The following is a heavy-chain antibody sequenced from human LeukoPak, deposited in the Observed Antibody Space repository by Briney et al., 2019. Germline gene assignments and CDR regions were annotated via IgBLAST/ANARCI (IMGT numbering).Heavy chain of an antibody. CDR1: GGSFSGYY. Sequence: PSETLSLTRAVYGGSFSGYYWSWIRQPPGKGLEWIGEINHSGSTNYNPSLKSRVTISVDTSKNQFSLKLSSVTAADTAVYYCARTYSNYVGWFDPWGQGTLVTVSS. CDR2: INHSGST. D-gene: IGHD4-11*01. V-gene: IGHV4-34*01. CDR3: ARTYSNYVGWFDP. J-gene: IGHJ5*02.